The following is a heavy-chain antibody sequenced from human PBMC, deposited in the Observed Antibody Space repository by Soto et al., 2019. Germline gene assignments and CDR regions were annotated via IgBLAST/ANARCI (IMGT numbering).Heavy chain of an antibody. D-gene: IGHD7-27*01. V-gene: IGHV3-23*01. J-gene: IGHJ3*02. Sequence: GGSLRLSGAAPVFTFSSYAMSWVRQAPGKGLEWVSAISGSGGSTYYADSVKGRFTISRDNSKNTLYLQMNSLRAEDTAVYYCAKDEVSLAPATGGTDAFDIWGQGAMVTVSS. CDR1: VFTFSSYA. CDR2: ISGSGGST. CDR3: AKDEVSLAPATGGTDAFDI.